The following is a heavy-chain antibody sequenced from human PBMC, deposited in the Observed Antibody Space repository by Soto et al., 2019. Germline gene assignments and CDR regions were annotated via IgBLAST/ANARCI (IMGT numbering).Heavy chain of an antibody. Sequence: GGSLRLSCAASGFTFSSYAMSWVRQAPGKGLEWVSAISGSGGSTYYADSVKGRFTISRDNSKNTLYLQMNSLRAEDTAVYYCAKDPARHIVVVVAATLSSNWGQGTMVTVSS. D-gene: IGHD2-15*01. CDR1: GFTFSSYA. V-gene: IGHV3-23*01. CDR2: ISGSGGST. J-gene: IGHJ3*01. CDR3: AKDPARHIVVVVAATLSSN.